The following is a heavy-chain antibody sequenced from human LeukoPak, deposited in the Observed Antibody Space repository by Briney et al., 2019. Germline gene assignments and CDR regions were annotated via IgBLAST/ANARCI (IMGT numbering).Heavy chain of an antibody. D-gene: IGHD3-3*02. CDR1: GFTFNNYA. CDR3: AKDWGISLSIWYFDL. Sequence: GGSLRLSCAASGFTFNNYAMSWVRQAPGKGLEWVSAISGSGGNTYYAESVKGRFTISSDNSKNTVYLQMNSLRAEDTAIYYCAKDWGISLSIWYFDLWGRGTLVTVSS. CDR2: ISGSGGNT. J-gene: IGHJ2*01. V-gene: IGHV3-23*01.